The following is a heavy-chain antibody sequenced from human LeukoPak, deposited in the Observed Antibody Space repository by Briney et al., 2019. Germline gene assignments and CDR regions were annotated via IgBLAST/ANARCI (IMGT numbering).Heavy chain of an antibody. J-gene: IGHJ4*02. D-gene: IGHD6-13*01. CDR1: GFTFSSYA. V-gene: IGHV3-30*04. Sequence: GGSLRLSCAASGFTFSSYAMHWVRQAPGKGLEWVAVISDDGSNKYYADSVKGRFTISRDNSKNTLYLQMNSLRAEDTAVYYCASRDQAAAGTDYWGQGTLVTASS. CDR3: ASRDQAAAGTDY. CDR2: ISDDGSNK.